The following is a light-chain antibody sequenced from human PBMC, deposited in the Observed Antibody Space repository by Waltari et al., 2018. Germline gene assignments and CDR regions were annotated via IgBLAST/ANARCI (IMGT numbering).Light chain of an antibody. J-gene: IGLJ2*01. CDR1: SSDIGGYNY. CDR2: AVN. V-gene: IGLV2-14*03. CDR3: SSYTNTFVV. Sequence: QSALAQPASVSGSPGQSIAISCTGTSSDIGGYNYDSWYQQYPDKAPKLRIYAVNNRAPGVSTRFSGSKSGNSASLTISEIQAEDEADYYCSSYTNTFVVFGGGTKLTVL.